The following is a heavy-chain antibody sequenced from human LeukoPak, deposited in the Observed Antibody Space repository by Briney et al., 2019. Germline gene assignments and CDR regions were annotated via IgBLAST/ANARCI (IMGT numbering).Heavy chain of an antibody. J-gene: IGHJ4*02. CDR2: INGSGGST. CDR1: GFTFSSYD. V-gene: IGHV3-23*01. CDR3: AKRGDGYFYYFDX. Sequence: GGSLRLSCAASGFTFSSYDMNWVRQAPGKGLEWVSTINGSGGSTYYADSVKGRFTISRDNSKNTLYLQMNSLRAEDTAVYYCAKRGDGYFYYFDXWGQGTLVTVSS. D-gene: IGHD5-24*01.